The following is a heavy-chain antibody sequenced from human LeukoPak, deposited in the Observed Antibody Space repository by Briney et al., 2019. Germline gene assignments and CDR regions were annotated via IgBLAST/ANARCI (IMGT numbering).Heavy chain of an antibody. V-gene: IGHV3-21*01. D-gene: IGHD3-3*01. J-gene: IGHJ4*02. CDR2: ISSSSNYI. CDR1: GFTFSSSR. CDR3: ARGVAPKYYFDY. Sequence: PGGSLRLSCAASGFTFSSSRMHWVRQAPGKGLEWVSSISSSSNYIYYADSVKGRFTISRDNAKNSLYLQMNSLRAEDTAVYYCARGVAPKYYFDYWGQGTLVTVSS.